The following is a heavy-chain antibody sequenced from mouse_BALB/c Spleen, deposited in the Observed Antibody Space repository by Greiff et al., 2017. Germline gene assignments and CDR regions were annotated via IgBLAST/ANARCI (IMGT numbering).Heavy chain of an antibody. CDR2: IDPANGNT. Sequence: VQLQQSGAELVKPGASVKLSCTASGFNIKDTYMHWVKQRPEQGLEWIGRIDPANGNTKYDPKFQGKATITADTSSNTAYLQLSSLTSEDTAVYYCAREEDGNYPFDYWGQGTTLTVSS. J-gene: IGHJ2*01. CDR1: GFNIKDTY. V-gene: IGHV14-3*02. CDR3: AREEDGNYPFDY. D-gene: IGHD2-1*01.